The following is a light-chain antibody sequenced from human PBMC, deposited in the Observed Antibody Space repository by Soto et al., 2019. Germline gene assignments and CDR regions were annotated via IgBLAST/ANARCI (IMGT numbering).Light chain of an antibody. CDR3: TSYTSSSPVV. J-gene: IGLJ2*01. V-gene: IGLV2-14*01. CDR1: SSDVGGYKY. CDR2: EVS. Sequence: QSALTQPASVSGSLGQSITISCTGTSSDVGGYKYVSWYQQHPVKAPKLMIYEVSNRPSGVSNRFSGSKSGNTASLTISGLQAEDEADYYCTSYTSSSPVVFGGGTKVTVL.